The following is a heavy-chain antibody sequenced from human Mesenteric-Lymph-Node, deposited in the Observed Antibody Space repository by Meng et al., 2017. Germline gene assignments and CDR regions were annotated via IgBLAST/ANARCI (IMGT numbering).Heavy chain of an antibody. D-gene: IGHD3-10*01. CDR3: ARASYGSGSPLGESWFDP. J-gene: IGHJ5*02. V-gene: IGHV4-4*02. CDR2: IYHSGGT. CDR1: GGSISISTW. Sequence: QWNLQGSGRVSVKPLGTLSLTGAVSGGSISISTWWSWVRQPPGKGLEWIGEIYHSGGTNYNPSLRGRVTISLDKSKNQFSLTLRSVTAADTAVYYCARASYGSGSPLGESWFDPWGQGTLVTVSS.